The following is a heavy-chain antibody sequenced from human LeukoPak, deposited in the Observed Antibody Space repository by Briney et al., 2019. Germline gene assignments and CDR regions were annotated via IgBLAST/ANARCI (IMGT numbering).Heavy chain of an antibody. D-gene: IGHD2-15*01. J-gene: IGHJ4*02. CDR3: ARGPSGCSGGSCYSDY. CDR2: INTNTGSP. CDR1: GYTFTTYA. V-gene: IGHV7-4-1*02. Sequence: GASVKVSCKASGYTFTTYAMNWVRQAPGQGLEWMGWINTNTGSPTYAQGFTGRFVFSLDTSVSTAYLQISSLKAEDTAVYFCARGPSGCSGGSCYSDYWGQGTLVTVSS.